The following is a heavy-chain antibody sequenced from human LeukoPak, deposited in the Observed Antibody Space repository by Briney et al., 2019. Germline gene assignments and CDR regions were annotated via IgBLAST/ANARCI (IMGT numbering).Heavy chain of an antibody. V-gene: IGHV3-21*01. Sequence: GGSLRLSCAASGFTFSSYAMSWVRQAPGKGLEWVSSISSSSSYIYYADSVKGRFTISRDNAKNSLYLQMNSLRAEDTAVYYCATEIVVVPAAKGALDYWGQGTLVTVSS. CDR3: ATEIVVVPAAKGALDY. D-gene: IGHD2-2*01. J-gene: IGHJ4*02. CDR2: ISSSSSYI. CDR1: GFTFSSYA.